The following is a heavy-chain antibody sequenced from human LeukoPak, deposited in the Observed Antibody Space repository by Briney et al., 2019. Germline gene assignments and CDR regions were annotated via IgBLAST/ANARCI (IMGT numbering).Heavy chain of an antibody. D-gene: IGHD3-22*01. V-gene: IGHV4-59*08. J-gene: IGHJ4*02. CDR2: IYYSGST. CDR1: GDSMSRYY. Sequence: SDTQSLLCTVSGDSMSRYYWRWLRQPTGKGLEWIRYIYYSGSTKHHPSLKSRVHISVDPSKNPFSLKLSSVTAADTAVYYCARLPGDDDSSGYYPYFDYWGQGTLVTVSS. CDR3: ARLPGDDDSSGYYPYFDY.